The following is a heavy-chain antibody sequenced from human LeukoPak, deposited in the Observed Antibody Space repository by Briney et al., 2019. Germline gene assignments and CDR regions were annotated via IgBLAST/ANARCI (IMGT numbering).Heavy chain of an antibody. D-gene: IGHD4-17*01. J-gene: IGHJ3*02. V-gene: IGHV1-18*01. CDR2: ISAYNGNT. Sequence: ASVKVSCKASGYTFTSYGISWVRQAPGQGLEWMGWISAYNGNTNYAQKFQGRVTMTRDMSTSTVYMELSSLRSEDTAVYYCAREGSSTVTPDAFDIWGQGTMVTVSS. CDR1: GYTFTSYG. CDR3: AREGSSTVTPDAFDI.